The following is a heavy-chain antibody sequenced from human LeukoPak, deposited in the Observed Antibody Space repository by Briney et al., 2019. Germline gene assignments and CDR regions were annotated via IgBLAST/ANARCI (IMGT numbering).Heavy chain of an antibody. CDR3: ARPLGGYSSSDDAFDI. CDR1: GYTFTSYG. V-gene: IGHV1-18*01. Sequence: ASVKVSCKASGYTFTSYGISWVRQAPGQGLEWMGWISAYNGNTNYAQKLQGRVTMTTDTSTSTAYMELRSLRSDDTAVYYCARPLGGYSSSDDAFDIWGQGTMVTVSS. CDR2: ISAYNGNT. J-gene: IGHJ3*02. D-gene: IGHD6-6*01.